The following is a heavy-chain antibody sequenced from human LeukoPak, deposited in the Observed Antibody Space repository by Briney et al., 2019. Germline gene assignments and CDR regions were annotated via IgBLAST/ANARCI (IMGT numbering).Heavy chain of an antibody. D-gene: IGHD2-8*02. V-gene: IGHV3-7*03. J-gene: IGHJ4*02. Sequence: GGSLRLSCAASGFTFSYYWMSWVRQAPGKGLEWVANIKQDGSEEYYVDSVKGRFTISRDNAKNSLYLQMNSLRAEDTAVCYCASKGCTGGNCKHYFDYWGQGTLVTVAS. CDR2: IKQDGSEE. CDR1: GFTFSYYW. CDR3: ASKGCTGGNCKHYFDY.